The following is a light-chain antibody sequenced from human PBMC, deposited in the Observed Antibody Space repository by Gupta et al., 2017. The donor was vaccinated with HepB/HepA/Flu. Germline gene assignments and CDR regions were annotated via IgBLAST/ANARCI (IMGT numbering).Light chain of an antibody. CDR1: QSVSSSY. Sequence: EIVLTQSPGNLSLSPGERATLSCRASQSVSSSYLAWYQQKPGQAPRLLIYGASSRATGIPDRFSGSGSGTDFTLTISRLEPEDFAVYYCQQYGSSPRTFGGGTKVEIK. CDR3: QQYGSSPRT. J-gene: IGKJ4*01. V-gene: IGKV3-20*01. CDR2: GAS.